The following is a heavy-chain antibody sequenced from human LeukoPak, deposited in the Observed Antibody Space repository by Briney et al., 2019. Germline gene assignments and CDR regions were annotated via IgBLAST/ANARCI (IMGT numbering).Heavy chain of an antibody. V-gene: IGHV3-23*01. J-gene: IGHJ4*02. CDR1: GFTLSSYA. CDR2: ISSSGGST. CDR3: ARSLSSRFSGPRRPYYFDS. D-gene: IGHD3-16*02. Sequence: GGSLRLSCAASGFTLSSYAMSWVRQAPGKGLQWVSGISSSGGSTYYVDSVKGRFTISTDNSKNTLYLQMNSLRAEDTAVYYCARSLSSRFSGPRRPYYFDSWGQRTLVTVSS.